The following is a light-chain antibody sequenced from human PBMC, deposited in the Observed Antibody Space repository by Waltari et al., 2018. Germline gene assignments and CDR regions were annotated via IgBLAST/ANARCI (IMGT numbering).Light chain of an antibody. CDR1: SGHSSTV. CDR2: VNSDGSH. CDR3: QTGGHGTWV. J-gene: IGLJ3*02. Sequence: QLVLTQSPSASASLRASVKLTCTLSSGHSSTVVAWHQQRPEKGPRYLMKVNSDGSHSKGDEIPDRFSGSSAGAERYLTISNLQSEDEADYYCQTGGHGTWVFGGGTKLTVL. V-gene: IGLV4-69*01.